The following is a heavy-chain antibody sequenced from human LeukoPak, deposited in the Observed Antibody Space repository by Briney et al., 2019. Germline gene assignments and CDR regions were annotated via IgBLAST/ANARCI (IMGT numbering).Heavy chain of an antibody. V-gene: IGHV3-23*01. CDR3: AKDPGKYCGGDCDY. CDR2: ISGSGGST. CDR1: GFTFSSYW. D-gene: IGHD2-21*02. J-gene: IGHJ4*02. Sequence: GGSLRLSCAASGFTFSSYWMHWVRQAPGKGLVWVSAISGSGGSTYYADSVKGRFTISRDNSKNTLYLQMNSLRAEDSAVYYCAKDPGKYCGGDCDYWGQGTLVTVSS.